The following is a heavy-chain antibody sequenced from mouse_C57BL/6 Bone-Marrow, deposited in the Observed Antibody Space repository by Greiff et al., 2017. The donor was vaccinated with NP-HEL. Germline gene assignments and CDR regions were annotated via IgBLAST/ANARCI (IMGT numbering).Heavy chain of an antibody. D-gene: IGHD6-1*01. CDR1: GFTFSDYY. CDR2: INYDGSST. Sequence: EVKLVESEGGLVQPGSSMKLSCTASGFTFSDYYMAWVRQVPEKGLEWVANINYDGSSTYYLDSLKSRFIISRDNAKNILYLQMSSLKSEDTATYYCARDRSVPYWYFDVWGTGTTVTVSS. J-gene: IGHJ1*03. CDR3: ARDRSVPYWYFDV. V-gene: IGHV5-16*01.